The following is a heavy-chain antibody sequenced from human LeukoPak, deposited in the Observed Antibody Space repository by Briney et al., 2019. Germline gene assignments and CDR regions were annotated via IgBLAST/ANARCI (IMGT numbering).Heavy chain of an antibody. CDR1: GFTFSSYS. V-gene: IGHV3-7*01. D-gene: IGHD1-7*01. Sequence: PGGSLRLSCAASGFTFSSYSMNWVRRAPGKGLEWVANIKQDGSDKYYVDSVKGRFTISRDNAKNSLYLQMNSLRAEDTAVYYCAKEKTTGTYYVDYWGQGTLVTVSS. J-gene: IGHJ4*02. CDR2: IKQDGSDK. CDR3: AKEKTTGTYYVDY.